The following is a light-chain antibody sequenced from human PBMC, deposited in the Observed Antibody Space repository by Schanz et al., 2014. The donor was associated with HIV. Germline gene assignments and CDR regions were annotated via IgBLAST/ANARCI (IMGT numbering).Light chain of an antibody. V-gene: IGLV2-23*02. CDR2: DVA. CDR3: SSYAGSSTVV. J-gene: IGLJ3*02. CDR1: SSDVGGYDF. Sequence: QSVLTQPASVSGSPGQSITISCTGTSSDVGGYDFVSWFQQYPGKAPKLMIYDVAKRPSGISNRFSGSKSGNTASLTIFGLQADDEADYYCSSYAGSSTVVFGGGTKLTVL.